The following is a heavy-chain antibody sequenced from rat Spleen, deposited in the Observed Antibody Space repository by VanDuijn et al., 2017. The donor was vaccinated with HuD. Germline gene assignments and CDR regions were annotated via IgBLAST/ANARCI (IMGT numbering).Heavy chain of an antibody. V-gene: IGHV2S30*01. Sequence: QVQLKESGPGLVQPSQTLSLTCTVSGFSLTGNNIHWVRQPPGKGLEWMGRMRYDGDTSYNSALKSRLSISRDTSKSQVFLAMNSLQTDDTAVYYCAVSTVALWGQGVMVTVSS. CDR1: GFSLTGNN. CDR2: MRYDGDT. D-gene: IGHD1-3*01. J-gene: IGHJ2*01. CDR3: AVSTVAL.